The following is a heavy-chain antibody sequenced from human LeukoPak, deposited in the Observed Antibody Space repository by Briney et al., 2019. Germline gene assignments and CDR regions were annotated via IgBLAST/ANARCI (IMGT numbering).Heavy chain of an antibody. CDR2: IWYDGSKK. D-gene: IGHD6-13*01. J-gene: IGHJ4*02. CDR3: ARDVSYNSLDY. CDR1: GFTFSSHG. Sequence: GGSLRLSCAASGFTFSSHGFYWVRQAPGKGLEWVAVIWYDGSKKYYADSVKGRSTISRDNSKNTLYLEMNSLRAEDTAVYYCARDVSYNSLDYWGQGTLVTVSS. V-gene: IGHV3-33*08.